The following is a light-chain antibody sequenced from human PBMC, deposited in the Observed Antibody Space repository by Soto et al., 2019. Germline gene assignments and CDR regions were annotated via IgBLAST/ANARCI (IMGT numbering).Light chain of an antibody. Sequence: EIVMTQSPATLSMSPGERATLSCRASETISNNLVWYQQKPGQAPRLLIHEASTRATGIPARFSGSGSGTSFPLTISSLQSEDFAVYYCQQYKNWPRTFGQGTKVEIK. CDR1: ETISNN. V-gene: IGKV3D-15*01. CDR2: EAS. J-gene: IGKJ1*01. CDR3: QQYKNWPRT.